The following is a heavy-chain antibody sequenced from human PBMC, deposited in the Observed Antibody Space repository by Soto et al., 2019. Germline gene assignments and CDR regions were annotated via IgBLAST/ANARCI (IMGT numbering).Heavy chain of an antibody. CDR3: ARGDYYDSSGYYFLSYYFDY. J-gene: IGHJ4*02. Sequence: QVQLVESGGGVVQPGRSLRLSCAASGFTFSSYAMHWVRQAPGKGLEWVAVISYDGSNKYYADSVKGRFTISRDNSKNTLYLQMNSLRAEDTAVYYCARGDYYDSSGYYFLSYYFDYWGQGTRVTVSS. V-gene: IGHV3-30-3*01. CDR1: GFTFSSYA. D-gene: IGHD3-22*01. CDR2: ISYDGSNK.